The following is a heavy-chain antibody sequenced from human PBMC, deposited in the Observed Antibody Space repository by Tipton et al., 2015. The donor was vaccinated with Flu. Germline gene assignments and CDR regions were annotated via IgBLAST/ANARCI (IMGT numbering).Heavy chain of an antibody. D-gene: IGHD1-1*01. CDR2: VYYNGGT. Sequence: GLVKPSETLTLTCSVSGDSITTSGYFWGWIRQPPGKGLEWIGSVYYNGGTHHNPSLKSRVSLSRDTSKNQFSLRLTYVTAADTAIYYCARDLWNDRRAYYYYGVDVWGQGTSVTVPS. CDR1: GDSITTSGYF. V-gene: IGHV4-39*07. CDR3: ARDLWNDRRAYYYYGVDV. J-gene: IGHJ6*01.